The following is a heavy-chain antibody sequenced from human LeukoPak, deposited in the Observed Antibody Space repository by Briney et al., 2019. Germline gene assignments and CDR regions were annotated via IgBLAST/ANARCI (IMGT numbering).Heavy chain of an antibody. V-gene: IGHV1-69*13. CDR2: IIPIFGTA. CDR3: ARNPLNYYDSSGYQHY. Sequence: VASVKVSCKASGYTFTSYAISWVRQAPGQGLEWMGGIIPIFGTANYAQKFQGRVTITADESTSTAYMELSSLRSEDTAVYYCARNPLNYYDSSGYQHYWGQGTLVTVSS. D-gene: IGHD3-22*01. J-gene: IGHJ4*02. CDR1: GYTFTSYA.